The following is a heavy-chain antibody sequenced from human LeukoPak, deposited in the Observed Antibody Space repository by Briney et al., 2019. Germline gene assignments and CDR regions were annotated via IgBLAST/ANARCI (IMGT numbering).Heavy chain of an antibody. Sequence: SVKVSCKASGGTFISYAISWVRQAPGQGLEWMGGIIPIFGTANYAQKFQGRVTITADESTNTAYMELSSLRSEDTAVYYCASSKDSSGLSVGAFDIWGQGTMVTGSS. CDR3: ASSKDSSGLSVGAFDI. J-gene: IGHJ3*02. CDR2: IIPIFGTA. V-gene: IGHV1-69*13. D-gene: IGHD6-19*01. CDR1: GGTFISYA.